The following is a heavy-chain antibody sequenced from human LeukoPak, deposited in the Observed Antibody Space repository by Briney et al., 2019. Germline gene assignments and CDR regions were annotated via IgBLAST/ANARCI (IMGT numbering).Heavy chain of an antibody. CDR2: ISYDGSNK. D-gene: IGHD2-15*01. CDR3: AKDRGCSGGSCYVDY. CDR1: GFTFSSYA. J-gene: IGHJ4*02. V-gene: IGHV3-30*04. Sequence: PGGSLRLSCAASGFTFSSYAMHWVRQAPGKGLEWVAVISYDGSNKYYADSVKGRFTISRDNSKNTLSLQMNSLRAEDTAIYYCAKDRGCSGGSCYVDYWGQGTLVSVSS.